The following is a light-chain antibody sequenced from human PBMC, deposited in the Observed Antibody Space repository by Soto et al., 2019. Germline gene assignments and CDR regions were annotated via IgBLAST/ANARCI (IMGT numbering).Light chain of an antibody. V-gene: IGKV3-20*01. Sequence: EIVMTQVPATLSLAPGEKAALSFMASHSVSRTYLAWYQKKPGQAPRLLIYGASDRATGTPDRFSGSGSGTDFTLTISRLEPQDSAVYYCQQFDDSVTFGQGTRLEI. CDR3: QQFDDSVT. CDR2: GAS. J-gene: IGKJ5*01. CDR1: HSVSRTY.